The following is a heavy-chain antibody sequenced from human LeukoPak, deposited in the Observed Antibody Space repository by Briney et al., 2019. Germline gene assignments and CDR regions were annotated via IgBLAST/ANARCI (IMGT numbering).Heavy chain of an antibody. J-gene: IGHJ6*02. CDR3: ARSIGLTGGGVDV. CDR1: GFTFSDYN. Sequence: PGGSLRLSCAASGFTFSDYNMNWVRQAPGKGLEWVSYITDGGSTIHHADSVKGRFTISRDNAKKTLYLQMNSLRAEDTAVYYCARSIGLTGGGVDVWGQGTTVTVSS. V-gene: IGHV3-11*01. CDR2: ITDGGSTI. D-gene: IGHD3-9*01.